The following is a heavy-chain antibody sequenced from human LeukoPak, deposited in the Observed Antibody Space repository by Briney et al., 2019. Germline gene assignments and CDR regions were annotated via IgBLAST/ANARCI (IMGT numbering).Heavy chain of an antibody. D-gene: IGHD3-22*01. CDR1: GGSISSNY. CDR3: AKPLQVYYYDSSGYTDY. CDR2: IYSSGST. Sequence: PSETLSLTCTVSGGSISSNYWNWIRQPPGKGLEWIGYIYSSGSTNYNPSLKSRLTISLDTSKNQFSLKLSSVTAADTAVYYCAKPLQVYYYDSSGYTDYWGQGTLVTVSS. V-gene: IGHV4-59*01. J-gene: IGHJ4*02.